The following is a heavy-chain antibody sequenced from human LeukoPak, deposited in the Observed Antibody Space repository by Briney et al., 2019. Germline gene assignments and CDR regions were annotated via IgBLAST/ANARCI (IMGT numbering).Heavy chain of an antibody. Sequence: PGRSLRLSCAASGFTLDDYAMHWVRQAPGKGLEWVSGISWNSGSLGYADSVKGRVTISSDNAKNSLYLQMNSLRAEDMALYYCAKDNDDILNGYLDYWGQGTLVTVSS. D-gene: IGHD3-9*01. CDR3: AKDNDDILNGYLDY. CDR2: ISWNSGSL. V-gene: IGHV3-9*03. CDR1: GFTLDDYA. J-gene: IGHJ4*02.